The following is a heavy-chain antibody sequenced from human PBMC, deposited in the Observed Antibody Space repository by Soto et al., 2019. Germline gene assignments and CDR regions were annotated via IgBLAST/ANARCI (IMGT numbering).Heavy chain of an antibody. Sequence: PGGSLRLSCAVSGFSFSNYEMNWARQPPGKGLEWIAEIHKSGSANYNPSLRSRVTISVDESTNQASLKLGSVTAADTAVYYCARGRDYTWYHWGQGTLVTVSS. J-gene: IGHJ4*02. D-gene: IGHD3-16*01. CDR3: ARGRDYTWYH. CDR2: IHKSGSA. V-gene: IGHV4-4*02. CDR1: GFSFSNYE.